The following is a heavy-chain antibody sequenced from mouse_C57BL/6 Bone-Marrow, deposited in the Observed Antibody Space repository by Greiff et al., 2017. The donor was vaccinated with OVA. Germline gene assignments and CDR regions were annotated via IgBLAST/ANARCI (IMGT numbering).Heavy chain of an antibody. CDR1: GYTFTSYW. D-gene: IGHD1-1*01. Sequence: QVQLPQPGAELVKPGASVKLSCKASGYTFTSYWMPWVKQRPGQGLEWIGEIDPSASYTNYPQKFKGKATWTVDTSSSTAYMQLSSLTSEDSAVYYCARSTVVANEYYFDYGGQGTTLTVAS. CDR3: ARSTVVANEYYFDY. CDR2: IDPSASYT. J-gene: IGHJ2*01. V-gene: IGHV1-50*01.